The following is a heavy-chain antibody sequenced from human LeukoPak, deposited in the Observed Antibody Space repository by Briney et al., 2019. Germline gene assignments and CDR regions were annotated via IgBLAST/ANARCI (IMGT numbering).Heavy chain of an antibody. V-gene: IGHV3-7*01. Sequence: PGGSLRLSCAASGFTFSTYWMSWVRQAPGKGLEWVANIKQDGSEKSYVDSVKGRFTISRDNSKNTLYLQMNSLRAEDTAVYYCAREAPPGPGPGLVIGVYDYWGQGTLVTVSS. D-gene: IGHD3/OR15-3a*01. CDR3: AREAPPGPGPGLVIGVYDY. J-gene: IGHJ4*02. CDR1: GFTFSTYW. CDR2: IKQDGSEK.